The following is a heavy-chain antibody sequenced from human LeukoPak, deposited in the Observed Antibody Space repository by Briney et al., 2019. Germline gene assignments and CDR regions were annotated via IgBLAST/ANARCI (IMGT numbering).Heavy chain of an antibody. Sequence: ASVKVSCKASGYTFTTSGISWVRQARGQGLEWMGWISAYNGNTNYAQKLQGRVTMTTDTSTSTAYMELRSLRFDDTAVYLCARVGEILSGPTFDYWGQGTLVTVSS. CDR3: ARVGEILSGPTFDY. CDR2: ISAYNGNT. V-gene: IGHV1-18*01. J-gene: IGHJ4*02. CDR1: GYTFTTSG. D-gene: IGHD3-9*01.